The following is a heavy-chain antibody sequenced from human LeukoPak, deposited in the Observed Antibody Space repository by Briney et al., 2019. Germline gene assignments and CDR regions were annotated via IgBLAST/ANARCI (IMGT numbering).Heavy chain of an antibody. CDR3: ARVIRSRGHYYFAY. V-gene: IGHV3-53*01. D-gene: IGHD2-21*02. J-gene: IGHJ4*02. Sequence: GGSLRLSCAASGFTVSSNYMSWVRQAPGKGLEWVSVIYSGGTTYYADSVKGRFTISRDISDNTLDLQMNSLRAEDTAVYYCARVIRSRGHYYFAYWGQGTLVTVSS. CDR2: IYSGGTT. CDR1: GFTVSSNY.